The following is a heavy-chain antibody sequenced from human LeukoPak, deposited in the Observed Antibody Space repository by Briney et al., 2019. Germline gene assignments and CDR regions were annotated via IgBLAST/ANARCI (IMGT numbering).Heavy chain of an antibody. D-gene: IGHD2-15*01. Sequence: GGSLRLSCEASGFTFSRYWMHWVRQAPGKGLVWVSRINSDGSRTTYADSVRGRFTISRDNAKNSLYLQMNSLRAEDTAVYYCASKPLGYCSGGSCYGEFDYWGQGTLVTVSS. V-gene: IGHV3-74*01. CDR1: GFTFSRYW. CDR2: INSDGSRT. CDR3: ASKPLGYCSGGSCYGEFDY. J-gene: IGHJ4*02.